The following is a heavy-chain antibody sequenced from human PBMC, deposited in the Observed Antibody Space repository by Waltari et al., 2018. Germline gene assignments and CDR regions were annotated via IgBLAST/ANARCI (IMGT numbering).Heavy chain of an antibody. J-gene: IGHJ4*02. Sequence: EVQLVESGGGFIQSGGSLRLSCAASGFTVSSNYMSWVRQAPGKGLEWVSVILSDGRTYYADSVKGRFTISRDNSKNTLYLQINSLRAEDTAVYYCARDSRGGLFFDYWGQGTLVTVSS. V-gene: IGHV3-53*01. CDR2: ILSDGRT. CDR1: GFTVSSNY. CDR3: ARDSRGGLFFDY.